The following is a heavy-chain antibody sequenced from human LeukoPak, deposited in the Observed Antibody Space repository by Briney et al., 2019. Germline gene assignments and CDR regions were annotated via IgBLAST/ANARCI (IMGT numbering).Heavy chain of an antibody. CDR2: ISDGGDTT. CDR3: AKDPNYYDSSDEDY. Sequence: GGSLRLSCAASAFTFSNYAMSWVRQAPGKGLEWVSIISDGGDTTYYADSLKGRFTVSRDNSKNTLYLQMNSLRAEDTAVYYCAKDPNYYDSSDEDYWGQGTLVTVSS. CDR1: AFTFSNYA. J-gene: IGHJ4*02. V-gene: IGHV3-23*01. D-gene: IGHD3-22*01.